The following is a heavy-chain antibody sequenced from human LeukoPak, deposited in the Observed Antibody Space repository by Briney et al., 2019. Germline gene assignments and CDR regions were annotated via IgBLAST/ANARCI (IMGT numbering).Heavy chain of an antibody. CDR2: IYYSGSA. Sequence: SETLSLTCTVSGGSISSYSWSWIGRPPGKGLEWIGHIYYSGSANYKPSLKSGVTISVDTSKNQFSLKLSSVTAADTAVYYCARSYGCGGSCYSGNYYSYGMDVWGKGTTVTVSS. J-gene: IGHJ6*04. D-gene: IGHD2-15*01. CDR1: GGSISSYS. V-gene: IGHV4-59*01. CDR3: ARSYGCGGSCYSGNYYSYGMDV.